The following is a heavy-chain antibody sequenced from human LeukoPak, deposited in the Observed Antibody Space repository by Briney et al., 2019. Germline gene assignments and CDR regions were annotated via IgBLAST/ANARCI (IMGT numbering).Heavy chain of an antibody. V-gene: IGHV4-59*01. J-gene: IGHJ4*02. CDR1: GGSFSGYY. Sequence: SETLSLTCAVYGGSFSGYYWSWIRQPPGMGLEWIGYIYYSGSSNHNPSLKSRVTISVDTSKNQFSLKLSSVTAADTAVYYCAREAGREYFDYWGQGTLVTVSS. D-gene: IGHD6-13*01. CDR2: IYYSGSS. CDR3: AREAGREYFDY.